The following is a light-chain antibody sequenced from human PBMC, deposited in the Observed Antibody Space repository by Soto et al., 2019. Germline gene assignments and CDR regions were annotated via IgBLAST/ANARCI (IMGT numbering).Light chain of an antibody. CDR1: QGVGSY. CDR2: AAS. J-gene: IGKJ1*01. CDR3: QQLNSYPPWT. Sequence: DIQLTQSPSSLSASIGDRVTISCRASQGVGSYLAWYQQKPGEAPKLLIYAASTLQSGVPPRFSGSGSGTDFTLTISSLRPEDFATYYCQQLNSYPPWTFGQGTKVDIK. V-gene: IGKV1-9*01.